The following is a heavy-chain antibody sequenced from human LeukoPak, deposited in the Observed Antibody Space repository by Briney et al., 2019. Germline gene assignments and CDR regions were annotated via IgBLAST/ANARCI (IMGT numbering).Heavy chain of an antibody. CDR2: TFSGGST. D-gene: IGHD3-22*01. CDR3: ASGNSGYFYADY. Sequence: GGSLRLSCAASGSTFNSNFMNWVRQAPGKGLEWVSVTFSGGSTYYADSVKGRFTISRDNSKNTLYLQMNSLRAEDTAVYYCASGNSGYFYADYWGQGALVTVSS. J-gene: IGHJ4*02. CDR1: GSTFNSNF. V-gene: IGHV3-53*01.